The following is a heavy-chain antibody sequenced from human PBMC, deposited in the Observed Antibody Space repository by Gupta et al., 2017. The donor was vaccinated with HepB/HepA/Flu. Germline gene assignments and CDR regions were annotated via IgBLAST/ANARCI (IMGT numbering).Heavy chain of an antibody. Sequence: EVQLVESGGGLVQPGGSVRLSCAASGFTFSSYEMNWVRQAPGKGLEWVSYISSSGSTIYYADSVKGRFTISRDNAKNSLYLQMNSLRAEDTAVYYCASLWFGEDYWGQGTLVTVSS. CDR1: GFTFSSYE. CDR3: ASLWFGEDY. CDR2: ISSSGSTI. J-gene: IGHJ4*02. V-gene: IGHV3-48*03. D-gene: IGHD3-10*01.